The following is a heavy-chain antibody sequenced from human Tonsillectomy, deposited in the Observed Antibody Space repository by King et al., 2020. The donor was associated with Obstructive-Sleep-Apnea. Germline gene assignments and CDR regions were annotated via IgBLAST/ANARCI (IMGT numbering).Heavy chain of an antibody. J-gene: IGHJ5*02. V-gene: IGHV1-8*01. Sequence: VQLVESGAEVKKPGASVKVSCKASGYTFTSYDINWVRQATGQGLEWMGWMNPNSGNTGYAQKFQGRVTMTSNTSISTAYMELSSLKSEDTAVYYCARGYSLVRGVYGSWGQGTLVAVSS. D-gene: IGHD3-10*01. CDR2: MNPNSGNT. CDR1: GYTFTSYD. CDR3: ARGYSLVRGVYGS.